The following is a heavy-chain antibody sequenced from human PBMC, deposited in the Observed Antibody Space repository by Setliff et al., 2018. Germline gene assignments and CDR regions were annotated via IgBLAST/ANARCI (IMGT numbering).Heavy chain of an antibody. CDR1: GGSISSYY. J-gene: IGHJ3*02. CDR2: IYYSGST. V-gene: IGHV4-59*08. Sequence: SETLSLTCTVSGGSISSYYWSWIRQPPGKGLEWIGYIYYSGSTNYNPSLKSRVTISVDTSKNQFSLKLSSVTAADTAVYYCARHQRAQYYYGSGRSAFDIWGQGTKVTVSS. D-gene: IGHD3-10*01. CDR3: ARHQRAQYYYGSGRSAFDI.